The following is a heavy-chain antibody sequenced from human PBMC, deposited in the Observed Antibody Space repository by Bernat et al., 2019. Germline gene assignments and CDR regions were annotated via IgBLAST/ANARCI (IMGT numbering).Heavy chain of an antibody. J-gene: IGHJ4*02. Sequence: EVQLVESGGGLVQPGGSLRLSCAASRFTFSNYAMTWVRQAPGKGLEWVSAISGGGGSTYYADSVKARFTVSRDNSKSTLYLQMNSLRAEDTAVYYCAKRRGSSNWWSFDSWGQGTLVTVSS. V-gene: IGHV3-23*04. CDR2: ISGGGGST. CDR3: AKRRGSSNWWSFDS. CDR1: RFTFSNYA. D-gene: IGHD6-13*01.